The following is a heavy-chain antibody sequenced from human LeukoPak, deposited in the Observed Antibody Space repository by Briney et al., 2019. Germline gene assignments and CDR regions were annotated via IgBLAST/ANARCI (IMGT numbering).Heavy chain of an antibody. D-gene: IGHD4-17*01. Sequence: PSETLSLTCTVSGYSISSGYYWGWIRQPPGKGLEWIGSIYHSGSTYYNPSLKSRVTISVDTSKNQFSLKLSSVTAADTAVYYCTRDTGTTGEVKFDPWGQGTLVTVSS. CDR1: GYSISSGYY. CDR3: TRDTGTTGEVKFDP. V-gene: IGHV4-38-2*02. J-gene: IGHJ5*02. CDR2: IYHSGST.